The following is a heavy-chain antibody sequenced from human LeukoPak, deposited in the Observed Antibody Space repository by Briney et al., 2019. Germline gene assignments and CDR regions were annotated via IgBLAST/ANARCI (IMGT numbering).Heavy chain of an antibody. J-gene: IGHJ5*02. CDR2: ISGSGTI. Sequence: SETLSLTCAVYGGSFSGYYWSWIRQPAGKGLEWIGRISGSGTITYNPALQSRLSISIDTSKNQFSLKLMSVTAADTAVYYCARDSGTTGEVKFDPWGQGTLVAVSS. D-gene: IGHD3-10*01. V-gene: IGHV4-4*07. CDR3: ARDSGTTGEVKFDP. CDR1: GGSFSGYY.